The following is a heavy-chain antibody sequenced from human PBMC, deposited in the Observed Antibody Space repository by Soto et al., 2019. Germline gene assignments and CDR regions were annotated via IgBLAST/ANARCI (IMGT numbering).Heavy chain of an antibody. D-gene: IGHD4-17*01. CDR1: GGTFSSYA. J-gene: IGHJ4*02. Sequence: QVQLVQSGAEVKKPGSSVKVSCKASGGTFSSYAISWVRQAPGQGLEWMGGIIPIFGTANYAQKFQGRVTITADESTSTAYMELSSLRSEDTAVYYCARDGEFGDYVGYYYFDYWGQGTLVTVSS. CDR2: IIPIFGTA. CDR3: ARDGEFGDYVGYYYFDY. V-gene: IGHV1-69*01.